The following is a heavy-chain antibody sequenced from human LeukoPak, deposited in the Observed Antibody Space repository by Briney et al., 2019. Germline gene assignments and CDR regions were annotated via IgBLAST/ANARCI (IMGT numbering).Heavy chain of an antibody. CDR2: IKQDGSEK. CDR1: GFTFSSYW. Sequence: GESLKISCAASGFTFSSYWVSWVRQAPGKGLEWVANIKQDGSEKYYVDSVKGRFTISRDNAKNSLYLQMNSLRAEDTAVYYCAGETPTEAYYYDSSGIPDYWGQGTLVTVSS. J-gene: IGHJ4*02. CDR3: AGETPTEAYYYDSSGIPDY. V-gene: IGHV3-7*01. D-gene: IGHD3-22*01.